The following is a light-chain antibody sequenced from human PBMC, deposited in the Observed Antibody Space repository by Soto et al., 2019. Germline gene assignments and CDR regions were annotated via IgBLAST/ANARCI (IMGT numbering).Light chain of an antibody. CDR3: QQYNSYLT. CDR2: KAS. J-gene: IGKJ2*01. CDR1: QNINSW. Sequence: DIQMTQSPSTLFASVGDRVTITCRASQNINSWLAWYQQQPGKAPNFLIYKASSLNSGVPSRFSGSGSGTEFTLTISSLQPEDFATYYCQQYNSYLTFGQGTKLEIK. V-gene: IGKV1-5*03.